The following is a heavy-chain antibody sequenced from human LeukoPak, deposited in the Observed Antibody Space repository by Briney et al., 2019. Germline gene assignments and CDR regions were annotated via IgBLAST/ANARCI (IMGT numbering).Heavy chain of an antibody. CDR3: ARNIWFGESSDGPDI. D-gene: IGHD3-10*01. V-gene: IGHV1-2*02. J-gene: IGHJ3*02. CDR2: INPNSGGT. Sequence: GASVKVSCKASGYTFTGYYMHWVRQAPGQGLEWMGWINPNSGGTNYAQKFQGRVTMTRDTSISTAYMEPSRLRSDDTAMYCCARNIWFGESSDGPDIWGQGTMVTVSS. CDR1: GYTFTGYY.